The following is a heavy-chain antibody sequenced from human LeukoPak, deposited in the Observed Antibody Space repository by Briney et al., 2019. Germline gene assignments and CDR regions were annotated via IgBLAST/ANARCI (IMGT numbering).Heavy chain of an antibody. J-gene: IGHJ6*02. D-gene: IGHD4-17*01. CDR1: GYTLTELS. CDR3: ARSRDYGDYLSYYYYGMDV. Sequence: ASVKVSCKVSGYTLTELSMHWVRQAPGKGLEWMGGFDPEDGETIYAQKFQGRVTMTEDTSTDTAYMEPSSLRSEDTAVYYCARSRDYGDYLSYYYYGMDVWGQGTTVTVSS. CDR2: FDPEDGET. V-gene: IGHV1-24*01.